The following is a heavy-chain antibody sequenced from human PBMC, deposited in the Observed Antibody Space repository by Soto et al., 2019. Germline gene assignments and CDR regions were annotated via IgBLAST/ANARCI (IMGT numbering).Heavy chain of an antibody. CDR2: INGGVDGT. D-gene: IGHD3-10*01. CDR1: GFTSFSFA. V-gene: IGHV1-3*01. J-gene: IGHJ4*02. CDR3: AREIKGVTSFDY. Sequence: QVQLIQSGPVMMQPGASVKVSCKASGFTSFSFAFHWVRQAPGQGPEWLGWINGGVDGTIYAQKFQGRVTITRDKSANIVFLEVNTLTSDDTAVYDCAREIKGVTSFDYWGQGTLVTVSS.